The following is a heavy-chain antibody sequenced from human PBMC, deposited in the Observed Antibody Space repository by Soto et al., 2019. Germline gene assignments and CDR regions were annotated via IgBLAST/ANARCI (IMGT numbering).Heavy chain of an antibody. D-gene: IGHD5-12*01. CDR1: AFTFSKYA. J-gene: IGHJ4*02. Sequence: EVQLLESGGGLVQPGGSLRLSCAASAFTFSKYAMNWVRQAPGKGLEWVSGVSGSGGRTNYADSVKGRFTISRDNSRNTLYLQMNSLRADDTAVYYCEKRARDGYNSPIDYWGQGTLVTVSS. CDR3: EKRARDGYNSPIDY. CDR2: VSGSGGRT. V-gene: IGHV3-23*01.